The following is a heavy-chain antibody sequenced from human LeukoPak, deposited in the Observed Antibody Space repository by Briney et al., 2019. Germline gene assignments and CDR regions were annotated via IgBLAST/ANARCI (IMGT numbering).Heavy chain of an antibody. V-gene: IGHV4-31*03. CDR3: ARGKGYNWNDFHY. CDR1: GGSISSGGYY. J-gene: IGHJ4*02. CDR2: IYYSGST. Sequence: SETLSLTCTVSGGSISSGGYYWSWIRQHPGKGLGWIGYIYYSGSTYYNPSLKSRVTISVDTSKNQFSLKLSSVTVADTAVYYCARGKGYNWNDFHYWGQGTLVTVSS. D-gene: IGHD1-20*01.